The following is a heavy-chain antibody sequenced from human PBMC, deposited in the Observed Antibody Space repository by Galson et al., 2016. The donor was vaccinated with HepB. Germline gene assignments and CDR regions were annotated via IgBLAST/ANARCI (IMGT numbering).Heavy chain of an antibody. D-gene: IGHD4-23*01. CDR3: ATHSRVGYGGFGV. CDR2: IYYVGST. CDR1: GDSVGSSDYY. V-gene: IGHV4-39*01. J-gene: IGHJ4*02. Sequence: SETLSLTCTVSGDSVGSSDYYWGWVRQPPGKGLEWIGNIYYVGSTYFNPSLKSRVTIKVETSKNQLSLKVDSVTATDTAVYYCATHSRVGYGGFGVWGQGSLVTVSS.